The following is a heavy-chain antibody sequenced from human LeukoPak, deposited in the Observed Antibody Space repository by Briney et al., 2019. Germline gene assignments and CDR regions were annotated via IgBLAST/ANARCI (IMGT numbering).Heavy chain of an antibody. CDR3: AKKAQYDGHYPLDY. D-gene: IGHD4/OR15-4a*01. CDR1: GFTFSSNA. CDR2: ISGTGGTT. Sequence: GGSLRLSCAASGFTFSSNAMCWVRQAPGKGLEWVSLISGTGGTTYYADSVKGRLTTSRDTSKNTLYLQMNSLRAEDTALYFCAKKAQYDGHYPLDYWGQGTLVTVSA. J-gene: IGHJ4*02. V-gene: IGHV3-23*01.